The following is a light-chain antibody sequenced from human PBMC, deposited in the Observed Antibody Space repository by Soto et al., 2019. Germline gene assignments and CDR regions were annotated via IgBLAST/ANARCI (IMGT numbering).Light chain of an antibody. CDR3: QQYGSPPRT. V-gene: IGKV3-20*01. Sequence: EIVLTQSPGTLSLFLGERATLSCRVSQTISSSYLAWYQQKPGQAPRLLVFAASSRAPGIPDRFIGSGSGTDFTLTISRLEPEDSAVYYCQQYGSPPRTFGPGTKVEIK. CDR1: QTISSSY. CDR2: AAS. J-gene: IGKJ1*01.